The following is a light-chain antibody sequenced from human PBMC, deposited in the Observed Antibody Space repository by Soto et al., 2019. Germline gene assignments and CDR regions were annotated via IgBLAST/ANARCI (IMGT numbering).Light chain of an antibody. CDR1: SSNIGSNY. V-gene: IGLV1-47*01. J-gene: IGLJ2*01. CDR2: RNN. Sequence: QSVLTQPPSAPGTPGQRVTISCSGSSSNIGSNYVFWYQHLPGTAPKLLIYRNNQRPSGVPDRFSGPKSGTSASLAISGLRSEDETDYYCAAWDDSLSGVVFGGGTKVTVL. CDR3: AAWDDSLSGVV.